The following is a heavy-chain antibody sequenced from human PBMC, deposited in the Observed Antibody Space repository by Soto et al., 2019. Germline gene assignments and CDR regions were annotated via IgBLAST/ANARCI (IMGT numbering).Heavy chain of an antibody. CDR1: GYSFTNHW. V-gene: IGHV5-51*01. CDR2: IYPGDSDM. CDR3: ARLSREFWSGFVY. J-gene: IGHJ4*02. D-gene: IGHD3-3*01. Sequence: GESLKISCEGVGYSFTNHWIAWVRQMPGKGLEWMGTIYPGDSDMRYSPSFRGQVTMSVDKSINTAYLQWGSLKASDTAKYYCARLSREFWSGFVYWGQGTLVTVSS.